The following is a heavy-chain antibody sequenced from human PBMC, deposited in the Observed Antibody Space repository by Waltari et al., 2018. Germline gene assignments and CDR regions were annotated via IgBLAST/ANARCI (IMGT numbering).Heavy chain of an antibody. D-gene: IGHD6-13*01. Sequence: QLQLQESGPGQVEPSGTLSLTCTVSGGALSGSGFHWGWLRQPPGKEVEWIASIYHDGTSYYTPSLKSRVTISVDTFKNTFSLTVNSVTAADTAIYYCARPGSSSPYYWFNPWGQGTLVTVAP. J-gene: IGHJ5*02. CDR2: IYHDGTS. V-gene: IGHV4-39*01. CDR1: GGALSGSGFH. CDR3: ARPGSSSPYYWFNP.